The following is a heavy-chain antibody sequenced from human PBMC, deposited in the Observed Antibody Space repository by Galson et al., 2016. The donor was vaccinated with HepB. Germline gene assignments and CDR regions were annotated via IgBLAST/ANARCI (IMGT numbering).Heavy chain of an antibody. Sequence: SVKVSCKASGYTFTSHYLHWVRQAPGQGPEWMGIINPSLDSTTYAQKFQGRVTMTRDTSTSTVYMDLSSLRSEDTAVYFCARDKSPNDYSSSSLDYWGQGTLVTVSS. J-gene: IGHJ4*02. CDR1: GYTFTSHY. V-gene: IGHV1-46*01. CDR3: ARDKSPNDYSSSSLDY. D-gene: IGHD6-6*01. CDR2: INPSLDST.